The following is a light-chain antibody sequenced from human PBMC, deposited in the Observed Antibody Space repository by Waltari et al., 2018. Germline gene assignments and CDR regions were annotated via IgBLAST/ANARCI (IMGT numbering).Light chain of an antibody. Sequence: VLTQSPVTLSLPPGARATLSCRAAQSVSNYLAWYQHKPGQAPRLLIYDASNRATGIPDRFSGSWSGTDFTLTISSLEPEDSAVYYCQQRIKWPPTFGGGTKVEIK. CDR1: QSVSNY. CDR3: QQRIKWPPT. CDR2: DAS. J-gene: IGKJ4*01. V-gene: IGKV3-11*01.